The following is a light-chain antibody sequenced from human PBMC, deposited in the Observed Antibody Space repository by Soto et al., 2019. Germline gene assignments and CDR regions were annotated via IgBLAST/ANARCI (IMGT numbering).Light chain of an antibody. Sequence: QSVLTQPASVSGCPGQSITISCTGTSSDVGTYNLVSWYQQHPGKAPKLLISEDNKRPSGISNRFSGSKSGNTASLSISGLQAEDEADYYCCSYATINTFVFGTGTKVTVL. V-gene: IGLV2-23*02. CDR2: EDN. CDR1: SSDVGTYNL. J-gene: IGLJ1*01. CDR3: CSYATINTFV.